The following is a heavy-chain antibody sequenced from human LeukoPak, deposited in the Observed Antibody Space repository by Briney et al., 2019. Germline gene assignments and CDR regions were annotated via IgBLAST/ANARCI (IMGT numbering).Heavy chain of an antibody. D-gene: IGHD3/OR15-3a*01. J-gene: IGHJ3*02. Sequence: PSETLSLTCTVSGYSISSGYYWSWIRQPPGKGLEWIGYIYYSGSTNYNPSLKSRVTISVDTSKNQFSLKLSSVTAADTAVYYCARGMDWGDAFDIRGQGTMVTVSS. V-gene: IGHV4-61*01. CDR3: ARGMDWGDAFDI. CDR2: IYYSGST. CDR1: GYSISSGYY.